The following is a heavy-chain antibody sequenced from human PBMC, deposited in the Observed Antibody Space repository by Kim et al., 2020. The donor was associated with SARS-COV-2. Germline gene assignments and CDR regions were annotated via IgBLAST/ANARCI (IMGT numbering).Heavy chain of an antibody. CDR3: ARSVSTGSGWFDP. J-gene: IGHJ5*02. V-gene: IGHV4-39*01. D-gene: IGHD3-10*01. CDR1: GGSITSSSYY. Sequence: SETLSLTCTVSGGSITSSSYYWGWIRQPPGKGLEWTGSIYYSGITYYNPSLKSRITISVDTSKNQFSLKLRSVTAADTAVYYCARSVSTGSGWFDPWGQGTLVTVSS. CDR2: IYYSGIT.